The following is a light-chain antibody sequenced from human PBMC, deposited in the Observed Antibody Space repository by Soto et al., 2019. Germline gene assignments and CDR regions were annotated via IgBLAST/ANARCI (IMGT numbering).Light chain of an antibody. J-gene: IGKJ1*01. Sequence: VVMTHSRATLSVSPAEGATLRVRSSQSVGSNVAWYQQKPGQTPSVLIYVASTRAPGIPARFSGSGSGTEFTLTISSLQSEDFAVYYCQQYNKWPQTFGQGTKVDIK. CDR1: QSVGSN. V-gene: IGKV3-15*01. CDR3: QQYNKWPQT. CDR2: VAS.